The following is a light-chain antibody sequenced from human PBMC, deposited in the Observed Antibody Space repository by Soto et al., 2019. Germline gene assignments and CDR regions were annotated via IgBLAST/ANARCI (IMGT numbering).Light chain of an antibody. J-gene: IGLJ1*01. Sequence: SALTQPASVSGSPGQSIAISCTGTRSDVGAYNYVSWHQQHPGKAPKLMISEVTNRPSGVSDRFSGSKSGNTASLTISGLQAEDEADYYCSSFTSRFTFVFGTGTKVTVL. CDR2: EVT. V-gene: IGLV2-14*01. CDR3: SSFTSRFTFV. CDR1: RSDVGAYNY.